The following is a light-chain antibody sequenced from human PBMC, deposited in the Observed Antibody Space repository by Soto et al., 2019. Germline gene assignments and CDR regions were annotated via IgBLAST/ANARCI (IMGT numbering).Light chain of an antibody. V-gene: IGKV3-11*01. CDR3: QQRSNWTLT. Sequence: EIVLTQSPATLSVSPGERATLSCRASQTVSRNLAWYQQKPGQAPRLLIYDASNRATGIPARFSGSGSGTDFTLTISSLEPEDFAVYYCQQRSNWTLTFGGGTKVDIK. CDR1: QTVSRN. J-gene: IGKJ4*01. CDR2: DAS.